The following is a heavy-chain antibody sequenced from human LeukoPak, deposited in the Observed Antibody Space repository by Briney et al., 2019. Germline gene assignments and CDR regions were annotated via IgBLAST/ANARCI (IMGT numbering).Heavy chain of an antibody. Sequence: PGGSLRLSCAASGFTFSSYAMHWVRQAPGKGLEWVAVISYDGSNKYYADSVKSRFTISRDNSKNTLYLQMNSLRAEDTAVYYCAKDGDSGYCSSTSCDFDYWGQGTLVTVSS. CDR3: AKDGDSGYCSSTSCDFDY. CDR2: ISYDGSNK. CDR1: GFTFSSYA. J-gene: IGHJ4*02. V-gene: IGHV3-30-3*01. D-gene: IGHD2-2*01.